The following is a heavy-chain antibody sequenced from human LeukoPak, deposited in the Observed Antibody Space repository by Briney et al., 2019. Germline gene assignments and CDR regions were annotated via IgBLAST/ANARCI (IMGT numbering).Heavy chain of an antibody. CDR2: IRYDGSNK. J-gene: IGHJ6*03. CDR1: GFTFSNYW. CDR3: AKGGGYEAQYYYYYLDV. V-gene: IGHV3-30*02. D-gene: IGHD5-12*01. Sequence: PGGSLRLSCAASGFTFSNYWMSWVRQAPGKGLEWVAFIRYDGSNKYYADSVKGRFTISRDNSKNTLYLQMKSLRAEDTAVYYCAKGGGYEAQYYYYYLDVWGKGTTVTISS.